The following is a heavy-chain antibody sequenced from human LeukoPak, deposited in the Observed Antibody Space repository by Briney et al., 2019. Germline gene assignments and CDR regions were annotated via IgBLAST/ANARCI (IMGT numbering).Heavy chain of an antibody. CDR3: AKDGNYDSSGYYSNYFDY. Sequence: GGSLRLSCAASGFTFSSYAMSWVRQAPGKGLEWVSAISGSGGSTYYADSVKGRFTISRDNSKNTLHLQMNSLRAEDTAVYYCAKDGNYDSSGYYSNYFDYWGQGTLVTVSS. CDR2: ISGSGGST. J-gene: IGHJ4*02. D-gene: IGHD3-22*01. CDR1: GFTFSSYA. V-gene: IGHV3-23*01.